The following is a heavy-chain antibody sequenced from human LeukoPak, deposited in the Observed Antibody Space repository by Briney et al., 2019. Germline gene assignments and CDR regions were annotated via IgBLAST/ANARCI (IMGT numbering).Heavy chain of an antibody. CDR3: ASDPFSISAQSTVNFGY. V-gene: IGHV3-7*01. D-gene: IGHD2-21*01. CDR2: VNEDGSAQ. CDR1: GFTFSNYW. J-gene: IGHJ4*02. Sequence: GGSLRLSCAASGFTFSNYWMSWVRQAPGKGLEWVANVNEDGSAQYYVGSVRGRFTISRDNAKNSLYLQMNSLRVEDTAVYYCASDPFSISAQSTVNFGYWGQGILVTVSS.